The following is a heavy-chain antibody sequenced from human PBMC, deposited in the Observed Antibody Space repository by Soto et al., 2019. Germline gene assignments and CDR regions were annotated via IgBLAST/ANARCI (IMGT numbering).Heavy chain of an antibody. D-gene: IGHD1-26*01. J-gene: IGHJ4*02. CDR3: ARDWEIVGATVPLF. CDR2: INAGNGNT. V-gene: IGHV1-3*01. Sequence: ASVKVSCKASGYTFTSYAMHWVRQAPGQRLEWMGWINAGNGNTKYSQKFQGRVTITRDTSASTAYMELSSLRSEDTAVYYCARDWEIVGATVPLFWGQGTLVTVSS. CDR1: GYTFTSYA.